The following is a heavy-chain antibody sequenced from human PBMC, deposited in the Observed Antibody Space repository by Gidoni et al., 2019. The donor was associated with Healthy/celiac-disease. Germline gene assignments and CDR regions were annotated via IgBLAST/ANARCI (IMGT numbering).Heavy chain of an antibody. J-gene: IGHJ4*02. D-gene: IGHD1-26*01. CDR1: GFTVSSNY. V-gene: IGHV3-53*01. CDR2: IYSGGST. CDR3: ARVRRPWELFFDY. Sequence: EVQLVESGGGLIQPGGSLRLSFAASGFTVSSNYMSWVRQVPGKGLEWVSVIYSGGSTYYADSVKGRFTISRDNSKNTLYLQMNSLRAEDTAVYYCARVRRPWELFFDYWGQGTLVTVSS.